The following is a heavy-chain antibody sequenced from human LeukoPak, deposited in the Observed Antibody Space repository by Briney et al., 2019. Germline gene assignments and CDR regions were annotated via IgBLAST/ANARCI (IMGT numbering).Heavy chain of an antibody. CDR2: IYYSGTT. J-gene: IGHJ4*02. CDR1: GGSISSYY. V-gene: IGHV4-59*01. D-gene: IGHD6-13*01. Sequence: SETLSLTCSVSGGSISSYYWSWIRQPPGKGLEWIGYIYYSGTTNYNPSLGGRITISVDTSKNQFSLRLTSVTAADTAVYYCARGGIAAAAIWLLDYWGQGTLVTVSS. CDR3: ARGGIAAAAIWLLDY.